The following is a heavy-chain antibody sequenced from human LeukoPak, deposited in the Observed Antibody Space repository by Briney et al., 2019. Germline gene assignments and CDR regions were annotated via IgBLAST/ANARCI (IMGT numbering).Heavy chain of an antibody. J-gene: IGHJ4*02. CDR2: MPYDASNE. Sequence: GGSLRLSCAASGFTFSNYGMSWVRQAPGKGLEWVAFMPYDASNEYYADSVKGRFTISRDNSENTLYLQMNSLRTDDTAVYYCARTLAVAGTGSLDYWGQGTLVTVSS. CDR1: GFTFSNYG. CDR3: ARTLAVAGTGSLDY. D-gene: IGHD6-19*01. V-gene: IGHV3-30*02.